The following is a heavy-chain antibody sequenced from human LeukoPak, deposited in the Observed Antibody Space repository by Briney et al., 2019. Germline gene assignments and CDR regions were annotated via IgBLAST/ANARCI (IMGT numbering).Heavy chain of an antibody. CDR2: IYHSGST. D-gene: IGHD4-11*01. CDR3: ARRSTVTTYYFDY. CDR1: GYSISSGYY. V-gene: IGHV4-38-2*01. J-gene: IGHJ4*02. Sequence: PSETLSLTCAVSGYSISSGYYWGWIRQPPGKGLEWVGSIYHSGSTYYNPPLKSRVTRSVDTSKNQFSLNRSSVTAADTAVYYCARRSTVTTYYFDYWGQGTLVTVSS.